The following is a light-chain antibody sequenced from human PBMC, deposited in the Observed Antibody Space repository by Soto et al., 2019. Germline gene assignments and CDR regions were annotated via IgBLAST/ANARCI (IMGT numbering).Light chain of an antibody. CDR3: QQYNTYTWT. CDR1: QSSSSW. Sequence: DLRMRHSPSPLSASVGDPVPITCRASQSSSSWLAWYQQKPGKAPNLLIYGASSWESGLPPRFSGSGSGTEFTLTISSLQPDDFATYYCQQYNTYTWTFGQGTKVDI. J-gene: IGKJ1*01. V-gene: IGKV1-5*01. CDR2: GAS.